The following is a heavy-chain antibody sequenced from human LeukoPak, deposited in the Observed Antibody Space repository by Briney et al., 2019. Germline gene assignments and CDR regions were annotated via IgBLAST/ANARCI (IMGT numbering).Heavy chain of an antibody. CDR1: GCTFSSYA. CDR2: IFIIFGIA. V-gene: IGHV1-69*04. J-gene: IGHJ6*02. Sequence: SVKVSRKASGCTFSSYAISWVRQPPAQGLEWMGRIFIIFGIANYAQKFQDRVTITADKSTSTAYMELSSLRSEDTAVYYCARDRRAAQRQPYHYGMDVWGQGTTVTVSS. CDR3: ARDRRAAQRQPYHYGMDV. D-gene: IGHD6-6*01.